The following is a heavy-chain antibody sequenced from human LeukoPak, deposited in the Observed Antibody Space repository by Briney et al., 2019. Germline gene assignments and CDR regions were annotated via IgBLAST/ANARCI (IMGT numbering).Heavy chain of an antibody. J-gene: IGHJ5*02. CDR3: ARDNSIGDRGWWFDP. CDR1: GYTFTNHY. Sequence: ASVKVSCKASGYTFTNHYMHWVRQAPGQGLEWMGLINPSGGSTLYAEKFQGRIIMTRDMSTATDYMELSSLRSEDTAVYYCARDNSIGDRGWWFDPWGQGTPVTVSS. CDR2: INPSGGST. D-gene: IGHD4-23*01. V-gene: IGHV1-46*01.